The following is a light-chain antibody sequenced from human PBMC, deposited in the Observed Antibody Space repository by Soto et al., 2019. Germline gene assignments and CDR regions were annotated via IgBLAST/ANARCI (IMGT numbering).Light chain of an antibody. Sequence: DIHMTQSPSTLSASVGDRVTITCRASQSISLWMAWYQQKPGRAPNLLIYKTSSLETGVPSRFSGSGSGTEFTLTISSRQPDDFATYYCQHYGDYSWTFGQVTKVDVK. CDR1: QSISLW. CDR2: KTS. V-gene: IGKV1-5*03. J-gene: IGKJ1*01. CDR3: QHYGDYSWT.